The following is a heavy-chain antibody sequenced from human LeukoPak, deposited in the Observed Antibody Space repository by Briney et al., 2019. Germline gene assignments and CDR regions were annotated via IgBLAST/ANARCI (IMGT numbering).Heavy chain of an antibody. CDR1: GFTFSGFW. Sequence: GGSLRLSCAVSGFTFSGFWMSWYRQAPGEGLEWVASINSDGSEGYYADVVKGRFTISRDNAKNSLYLQINSLRAEDTAVYYCARSSYSSSSSVWGQGTMVTVSS. CDR2: INSDGSEG. J-gene: IGHJ3*01. CDR3: ARSSYSSSSSV. V-gene: IGHV3-7*03. D-gene: IGHD6-6*01.